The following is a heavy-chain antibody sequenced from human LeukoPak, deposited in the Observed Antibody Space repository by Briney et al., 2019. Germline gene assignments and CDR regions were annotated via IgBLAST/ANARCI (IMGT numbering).Heavy chain of an antibody. V-gene: IGHV3-74*01. Sequence: GGSLRLSCAASGFTLSAYWMHWVRQAPGKGLMWVSRIEGDGNRITYADSVKGRFTISRDNAKNTLYLQMSSLRAGDTALYYCAKELYGNPSGYWGQGTRVTVSS. J-gene: IGHJ4*02. CDR3: AKELYGNPSGY. D-gene: IGHD2-8*01. CDR2: IEGDGNRI. CDR1: GFTLSAYW.